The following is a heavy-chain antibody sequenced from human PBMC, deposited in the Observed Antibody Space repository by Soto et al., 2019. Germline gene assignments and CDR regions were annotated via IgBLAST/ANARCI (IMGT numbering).Heavy chain of an antibody. CDR3: AREGYCSGGSCWYFDL. D-gene: IGHD2-15*01. Sequence: QVQLQQWGAGLLKPSETLSLTCTVYGGSFSGYYWSWIRQPPGKGLEWIGEINHSGSTNYNPSLKSLVTVPVDTAKNQFAVKLSSVTAADTAVYYCAREGYCSGGSCWYFDLWGRGTLVTVSS. CDR1: GGSFSGYY. J-gene: IGHJ2*01. V-gene: IGHV4-34*02. CDR2: INHSGST.